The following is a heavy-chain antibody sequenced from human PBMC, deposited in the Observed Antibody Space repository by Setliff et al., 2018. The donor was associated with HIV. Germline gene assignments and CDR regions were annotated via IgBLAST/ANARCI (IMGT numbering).Heavy chain of an antibody. V-gene: IGHV1-46*01. CDR2: MNPSGGST. CDR3: ARDRGGVFYPPDY. D-gene: IGHD3-16*01. J-gene: IGHJ4*02. Sequence: ASVKVSCKASEYTFTNYYIHWVRQGPGQGLEWVGIMNPSGGSTTYAQKFQVRVTMTIDTPMNTVYMELTSLRPDDTAVYYCARDRGGVFYPPDYWGQGTLVTVSS. CDR1: EYTFTNYY.